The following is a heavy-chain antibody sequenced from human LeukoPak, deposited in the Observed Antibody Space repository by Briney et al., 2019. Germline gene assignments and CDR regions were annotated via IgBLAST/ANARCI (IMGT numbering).Heavy chain of an antibody. Sequence: SETLSLTCTVSGGSISSYYWSWIRQPPGKGLEWIGYIYYSGSTNYNPSLKSRVTISVDTSKNQFSLKLSSVTAADTAVYYCARQAGTVTAPFDYWGQGTLVTVSS. J-gene: IGHJ4*02. CDR1: GGSISSYY. D-gene: IGHD2-21*02. V-gene: IGHV4-59*08. CDR2: IYYSGST. CDR3: ARQAGTVTAPFDY.